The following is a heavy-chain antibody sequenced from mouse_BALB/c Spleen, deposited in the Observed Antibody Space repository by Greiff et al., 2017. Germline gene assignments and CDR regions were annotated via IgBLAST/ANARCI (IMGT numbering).Heavy chain of an antibody. J-gene: IGHJ4*01. Sequence: QVQLQQPGAELVKPGASVKLSCKASGYTFTSYWMHWVKQRPGQGLEWIGEINPSNGRTNYNEKFKSKATLTVDKSSSTAYMQLSSLTSEDSAVYYCARVTTATDAIDYWGQGTSVTVSS. CDR3: ARVTTATDAIDY. V-gene: IGHV1S81*02. CDR2: INPSNGRT. CDR1: GYTFTSYW. D-gene: IGHD1-2*01.